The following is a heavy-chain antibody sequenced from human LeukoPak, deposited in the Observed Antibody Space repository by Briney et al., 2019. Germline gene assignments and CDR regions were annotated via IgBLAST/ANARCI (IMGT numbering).Heavy chain of an antibody. J-gene: IGHJ3*01. D-gene: IGHD6-13*01. Sequence: ASVKVSCKASGGTFSSYAISWVRQAPGQGLEWMGRIIPILGIANYAQKFQGRVTITADKSTSTAYVELSSLRSEDTAVYYCARGGGSSSWLEYAFDVWGQGTMVTVSS. CDR1: GGTFSSYA. V-gene: IGHV1-69*04. CDR2: IIPILGIA. CDR3: ARGGGSSSWLEYAFDV.